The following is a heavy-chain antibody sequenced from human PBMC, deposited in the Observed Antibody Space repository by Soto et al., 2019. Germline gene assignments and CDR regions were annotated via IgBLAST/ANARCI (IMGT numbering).Heavy chain of an antibody. CDR2: ISYDGSNK. CDR3: ARDRPIHFRCYYYGMDV. V-gene: IGHV3-30-3*01. Sequence: GGSLRLSCAASGFTFSSYAMHWVRQAPGKGLEWVAVISYDGSNKYYADSVKGRFTISRDNSKNTLYLQMNSLRAEDTAVYYCARDRPIHFRCYYYGMDVWGQGTTVTVSS. D-gene: IGHD3-3*02. CDR1: GFTFSSYA. J-gene: IGHJ6*02.